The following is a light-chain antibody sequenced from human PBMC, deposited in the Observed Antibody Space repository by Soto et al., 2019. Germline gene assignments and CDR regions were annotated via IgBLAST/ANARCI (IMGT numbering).Light chain of an antibody. CDR2: AAS. CDR3: QNYKSSRNP. V-gene: IGKV1-27*01. CDR1: QDISNY. Sequence: DIQMTQSPASLSASLGDRVTITCRASQDISNYLAWYQQKPGQVPKLLIYAASTLHTGVQSRFSGSGSGTVFTLTINSLQPEDVSTYYCQNYKSSRNPFGRGTRLEIK. J-gene: IGKJ2*01.